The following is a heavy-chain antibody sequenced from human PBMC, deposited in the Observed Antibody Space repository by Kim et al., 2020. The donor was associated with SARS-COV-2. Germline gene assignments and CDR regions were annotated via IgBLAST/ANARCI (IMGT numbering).Heavy chain of an antibody. CDR3: TRDGNYYGSGISDP. CDR1: GFTFSSYG. Sequence: GGSLRLSCAASGFTFSSYGMHWVRQAPGKGLEWVAVIWYDGSNKYYADAVKGRFTISRDNSKTTLFLQMNNLRADDTAVYHCTRDGNYYGSGISDPWGQG. V-gene: IGHV3-33*01. J-gene: IGHJ5*02. D-gene: IGHD3-10*01. CDR2: IWYDGSNK.